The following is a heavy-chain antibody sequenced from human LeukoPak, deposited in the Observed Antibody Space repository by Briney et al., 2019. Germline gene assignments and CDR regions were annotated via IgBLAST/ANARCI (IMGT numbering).Heavy chain of an antibody. CDR2: IIPIFGTA. V-gene: IGHV1-69*06. CDR3: AALPPGYCSGGSSSIGGNWFDP. CDR1: GGTFSSYA. Sequence: ASVKVSCKASGGTFSSYAISWVRQAPGQGLEWMGGIIPIFGTANYAQKFQGRVTITADKSTSTAYMELSSLRSEDTAVYYCAALPPGYCSGGSSSIGGNWFDPWGQGTLVTVSS. D-gene: IGHD2-15*01. J-gene: IGHJ5*02.